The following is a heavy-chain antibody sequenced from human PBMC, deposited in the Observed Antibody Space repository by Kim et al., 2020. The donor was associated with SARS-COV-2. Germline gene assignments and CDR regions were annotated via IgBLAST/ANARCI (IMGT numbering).Heavy chain of an antibody. J-gene: IGHJ5*02. CDR2: IYYSGST. CDR3: AGEGCSGGSCKSGGWFDP. V-gene: IGHV4-61*01. Sequence: SETLSLTCTVSGGSVSSGSYYWSWIRQPPGKGLEWIGYIYYSGSTNYNPSLKSRVTISVDTSKNQFSLKLSSVTAAATAVYYCAGEGCSGGSCKSGGWFDPWGQGTLVTVSS. D-gene: IGHD2-15*01. CDR1: GGSVSSGSYY.